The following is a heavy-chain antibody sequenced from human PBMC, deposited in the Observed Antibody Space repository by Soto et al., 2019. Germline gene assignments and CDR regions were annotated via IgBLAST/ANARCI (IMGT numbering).Heavy chain of an antibody. Sequence: GGSLRLSCAASGFTFSNYGMHWVRQAPGKGLEWVAVVSYDGTITYYADSVKGRFTISRDNSKNTLYLQMNTLRAEDTAVYFCTKDSCLRGFSGYDCTYYFDYWGQGTLVTVSS. CDR3: TKDSCLRGFSGYDCTYYFDY. D-gene: IGHD5-12*01. CDR1: GFTFSNYG. CDR2: VSYDGTIT. V-gene: IGHV3-30*18. J-gene: IGHJ4*02.